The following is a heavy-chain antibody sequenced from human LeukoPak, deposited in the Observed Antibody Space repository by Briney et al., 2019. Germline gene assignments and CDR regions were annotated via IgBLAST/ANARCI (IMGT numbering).Heavy chain of an antibody. V-gene: IGHV4-61*05. CDR2: IYYSGST. CDR3: ARVTGYMTEDYFDY. CDR1: GGSISSSSYY. Sequence: SETLSLTCTVSGGSISSSSYYWGWIRQPPGKGLEWIGRIYYSGSTNYNPSLKSRVTISVDTSKNQFSLRLSSVTAADTAVYYCARVTGYMTEDYFDYWGQGTLITVSS. D-gene: IGHD6-13*01. J-gene: IGHJ4*02.